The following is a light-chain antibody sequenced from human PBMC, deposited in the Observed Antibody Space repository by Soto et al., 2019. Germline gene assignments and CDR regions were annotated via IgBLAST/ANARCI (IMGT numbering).Light chain of an antibody. Sequence: ETVMTQSPVTLSVSPGDTATLSCRASQRVSNHFAWYQQKPGQAPRLLIYAASSRATGIPDRFSGSGSGTDFTLTISRLEPEDFAVYYCQQYGSSPTFGQGTKVDIK. CDR1: QRVSNH. CDR2: AAS. V-gene: IGKV3-20*01. J-gene: IGKJ1*01. CDR3: QQYGSSPT.